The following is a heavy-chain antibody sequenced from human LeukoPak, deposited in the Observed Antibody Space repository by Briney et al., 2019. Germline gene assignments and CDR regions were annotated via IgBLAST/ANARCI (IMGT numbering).Heavy chain of an antibody. CDR2: FDPEDGET. D-gene: IGHD3-10*01. CDR1: GYTLTELS. Sequence: ASVKVSCKVSGYTLTELSMHWVRQAPGKGLEWMGGFDPEDGETIYAQKFQGRVTMTEDTSTDTAYMELSSLRSEDTAVYYCVKDIRFSGDPAPGLDYWGQGTLVTVSS. J-gene: IGHJ4*02. CDR3: VKDIRFSGDPAPGLDY. V-gene: IGHV1-24*01.